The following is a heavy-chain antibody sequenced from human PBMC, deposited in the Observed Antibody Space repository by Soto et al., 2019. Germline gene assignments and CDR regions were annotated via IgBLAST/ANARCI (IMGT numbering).Heavy chain of an antibody. CDR2: ISYDGSNK. J-gene: IGHJ4*02. D-gene: IGHD3-22*01. Sequence: GGSLRLSCAASGFTFSSYGMHWVRQAPGKGLEWVAVISYDGSNKYYADSVKGRFTISRDNSKNTLYLQMNSLRAEDTAVYYCAKDPDAHYYDSSGYGPLDYWGQGTLVTVSS. V-gene: IGHV3-30*18. CDR1: GFTFSSYG. CDR3: AKDPDAHYYDSSGYGPLDY.